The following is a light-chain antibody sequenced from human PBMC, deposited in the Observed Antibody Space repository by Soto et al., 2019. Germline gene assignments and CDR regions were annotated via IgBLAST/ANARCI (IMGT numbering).Light chain of an antibody. J-gene: IGLJ1*01. CDR3: SSYTSSSTLDV. V-gene: IGLV1-40*01. CDR1: TSNIGAGYD. CDR2: EVS. Sequence: QSVLTQPPSVSGAPGQRLTISCTGSTSNIGAGYDVHWYQQFPGTAPKLMIYEVSNRPSGVSNRFSGSKSGNTASLTISGLQAEDEADYYCSSYTSSSTLDVFGTGTKVTVL.